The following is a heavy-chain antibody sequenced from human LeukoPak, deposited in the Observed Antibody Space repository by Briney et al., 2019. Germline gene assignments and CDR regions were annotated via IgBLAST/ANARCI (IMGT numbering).Heavy chain of an antibody. CDR2: IYYSGST. CDR1: GGSISSSSYY. D-gene: IGHD6-13*01. Sequence: SETLSLTCTDSGGSISSSSYYWGWIRQPPGKGLEWIGSIYYSGSTYYNPSLKSRVTISVDTSKNQFSLKLSSVTAADTAVYYCATTPAIAGEHGDYRGQGTLVTVSS. J-gene: IGHJ4*02. CDR3: ATTPAIAGEHGDY. V-gene: IGHV4-39*01.